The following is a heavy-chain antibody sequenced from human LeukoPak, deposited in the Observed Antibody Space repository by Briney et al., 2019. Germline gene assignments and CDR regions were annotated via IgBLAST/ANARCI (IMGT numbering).Heavy chain of an antibody. D-gene: IGHD2/OR15-2a*01. V-gene: IGHV3-30-3*01. CDR3: ARVQDYLLYGPFDI. CDR1: GFTFSSYA. J-gene: IGHJ3*02. Sequence: GGSLRLSCAASGFTFSSYAMHWVRQAPGKGLEWVAVISYDGSNKYYADSVKGRFTISRDNAKNSLYLQMDSLRAEDTALYYCARVQDYLLYGPFDIWGQGTMVTVSS. CDR2: ISYDGSNK.